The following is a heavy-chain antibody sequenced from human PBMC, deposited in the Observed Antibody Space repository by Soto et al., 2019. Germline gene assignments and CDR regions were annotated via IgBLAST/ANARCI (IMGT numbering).Heavy chain of an antibody. CDR1: GYIFSGYY. Sequence: ASVKVSCKASGYIFSGYYIHWLRQAPGQGLELMGWINPKTGGTKYTQKFQGRVTMTRDTSSSTAYMELSSLTSDDTAVYYCARDEIQLWFEGPPFDYWGQGTLVTVYS. V-gene: IGHV1-2*02. D-gene: IGHD5-18*01. CDR3: ARDEIQLWFEGPPFDY. J-gene: IGHJ4*02. CDR2: INPKTGGT.